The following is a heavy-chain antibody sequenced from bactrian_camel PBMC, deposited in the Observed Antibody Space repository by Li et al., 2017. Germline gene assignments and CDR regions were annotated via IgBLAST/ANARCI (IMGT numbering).Heavy chain of an antibody. CDR3: ATDSRPPYCALPPPVSGGYHY. Sequence: HVQLVESGGDSVQAGESLRLSCRYSGFTFRDSDLGWYRQTSGIECELVASISRFRASYYSAPVKGRFTISQDNAKNTVSLQMNSLKPEDTAMYYCATDSRPPYCALPPPVSGGYHYWGQGTQVTVS. CDR1: GFTFRDSD. D-gene: IGHD7*01. CDR2: ISRFRAS. J-gene: IGHJ4*01. V-gene: IGHV3S55*01.